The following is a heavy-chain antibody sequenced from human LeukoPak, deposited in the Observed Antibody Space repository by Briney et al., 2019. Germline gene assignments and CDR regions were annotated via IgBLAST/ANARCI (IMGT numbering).Heavy chain of an antibody. CDR1: GYTFTSYD. V-gene: IGHV1-8*01. D-gene: IGHD3-3*01. CDR3: ARDWGGFWSGYIYYYGMDV. J-gene: IGHJ6*02. CDR2: MNPNSGNT. Sequence: GASVKVSCKAFGYTFTSYDINWVRQATGQGLEWMGWMNPNSGNTGYAQKFQGRVTMTRNTSISTAYMELSSLRSEDTAVYYCARDWGGFWSGYIYYYGMDVWGQGTTVTVSS.